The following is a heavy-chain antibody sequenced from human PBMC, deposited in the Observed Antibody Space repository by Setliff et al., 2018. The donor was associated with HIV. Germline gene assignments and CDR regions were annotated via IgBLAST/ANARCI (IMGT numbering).Heavy chain of an antibody. CDR1: GGSMSTYY. Sequence: KPSETLSLTCSVSGGSMSTYYWSWIRKPPGKRLEWIGRVYTSGSTIYTPSLRSRVTMSVDTSKSQFSLKLNSVDAADTAVYYCARVFPPIRGAPFGTPPGAFDIWGQGTMVTVSS. D-gene: IGHD2-15*01. J-gene: IGHJ3*02. V-gene: IGHV4-4*07. CDR3: ARVFPPIRGAPFGTPPGAFDI. CDR2: VYTSGST.